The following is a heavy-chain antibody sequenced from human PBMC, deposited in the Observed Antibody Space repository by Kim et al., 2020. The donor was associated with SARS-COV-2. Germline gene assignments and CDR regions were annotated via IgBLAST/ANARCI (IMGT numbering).Heavy chain of an antibody. J-gene: IGHJ5*02. CDR3: ARDQGPSSSWYRWFDP. D-gene: IGHD6-13*01. Sequence: ASVKVSCKASGYTFTSYAMHWVRQAPGQRLEWMGWINAGNGNTKYSQKFQGRVTITRDTSASTAYMELSSLRSEDTAVYYCARDQGPSSSWYRWFDPWGHGTLVTVSS. V-gene: IGHV1-3*01. CDR2: INAGNGNT. CDR1: GYTFTSYA.